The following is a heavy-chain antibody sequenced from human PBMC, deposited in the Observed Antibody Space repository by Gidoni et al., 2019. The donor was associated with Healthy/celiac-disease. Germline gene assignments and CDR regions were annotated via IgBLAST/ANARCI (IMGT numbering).Heavy chain of an antibody. V-gene: IGHV3-73*02. CDR2: IRSKANSYAT. D-gene: IGHD6-13*01. J-gene: IGHJ4*02. CDR3: TSPGIAAAGTGDY. CDR1: GFTFSGSA. Sequence: EVQLVESGGGLVQPGGSLTLSCAASGFTFSGSAMQWVRQASGKGLEWVGRIRSKANSYATAYAVSVKGRFTISRDDSKNTAYLQMNSLKTEDTAVYYCTSPGIAAAGTGDYWGQGTLVTVSS.